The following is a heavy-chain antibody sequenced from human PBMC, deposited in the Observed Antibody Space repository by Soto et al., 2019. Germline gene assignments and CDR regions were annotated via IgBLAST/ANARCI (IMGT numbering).Heavy chain of an antibody. CDR3: ARVGYGSGNYYTGPSAFDI. CDR2: TIPVFNTA. CDR1: GGTLSDHG. V-gene: IGHV1-69*06. Sequence: QVQLEQSGAEVKKPGSSVKVSCKASGGTLSDHGVAWLRQAPGQGLEWMGGTIPVFNTAKYAQKFQGRVTVTADKFTNIAYMELSSLRSEDTAFYFCARVGYGSGNYYTGPSAFDIWGQGTMVIVSS. D-gene: IGHD3-10*01. J-gene: IGHJ3*02.